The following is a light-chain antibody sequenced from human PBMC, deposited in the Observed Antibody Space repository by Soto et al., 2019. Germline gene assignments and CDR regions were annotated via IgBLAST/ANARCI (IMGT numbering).Light chain of an antibody. V-gene: IGKV1-12*01. Sequence: DIEMTQSPGFVSASVGDRVSITCRANQGVGSCLDWYQQKPGKAPSLLIYKISTLHTGVPSRFSGRRSGTEFTLTISSLQPEDFATYYCQQARPVPLTFGEGTKVEI. CDR3: QQARPVPLT. CDR1: QGVGSC. J-gene: IGKJ4*01. CDR2: KIS.